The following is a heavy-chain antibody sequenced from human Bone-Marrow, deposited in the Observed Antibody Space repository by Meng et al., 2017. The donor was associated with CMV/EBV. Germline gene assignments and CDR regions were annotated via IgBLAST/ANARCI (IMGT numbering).Heavy chain of an antibody. D-gene: IGHD6-13*01. Sequence: GGSLRLSCAASGFTFDDYGMSWVRQAPGKGLEWVAFIRYDGSNKYYADSVKGRFTISRDNSKNTLYLQMNSLRAEDTAVYYCAKDGAYGYSSSWYPLDYWGQGTLVTVSS. CDR1: GFTFDDYG. J-gene: IGHJ4*02. V-gene: IGHV3-30*02. CDR2: IRYDGSNK. CDR3: AKDGAYGYSSSWYPLDY.